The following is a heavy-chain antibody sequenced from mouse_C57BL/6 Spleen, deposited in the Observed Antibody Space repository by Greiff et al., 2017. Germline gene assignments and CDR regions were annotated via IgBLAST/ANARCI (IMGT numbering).Heavy chain of an antibody. CDR3: AREGRYGYEGLDYGAMDY. CDR1: GYTFTSYW. CDR2: IDPSDSET. D-gene: IGHD2-2*01. J-gene: IGHJ4*01. Sequence: QVQLQQPGAELVRPGSSVKLSCKASGYTFTSYWMHWVKQRPIQGLEWIGNIDPSDSETHYNQKFKDKATVTVDKSSSTAYMQLSSLTSEDSAVYYCAREGRYGYEGLDYGAMDYWGQGTSVTVSS. V-gene: IGHV1-52*01.